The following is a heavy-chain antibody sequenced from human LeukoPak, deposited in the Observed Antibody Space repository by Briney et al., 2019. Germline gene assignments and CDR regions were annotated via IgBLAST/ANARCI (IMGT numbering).Heavy chain of an antibody. J-gene: IGHJ4*02. CDR3: ARVRAGDYFDY. D-gene: IGHD3-10*01. CDR1: GFTFSDYA. Sequence: GGSLRLSCAVSGFTFSDYALNWVRQAPGMGLEWVSYISGRSNSIYYADSVKGRFTISRDNAKNSLYLQMNSLRAEDTAVYYCARVRAGDYFDYWGQGTLVTVSS. CDR2: ISGRSNSI. V-gene: IGHV3-48*01.